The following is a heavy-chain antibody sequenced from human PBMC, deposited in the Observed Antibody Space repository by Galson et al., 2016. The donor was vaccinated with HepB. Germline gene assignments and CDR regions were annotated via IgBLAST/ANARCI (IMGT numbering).Heavy chain of an antibody. CDR3: AVEAGIAVAGPEFHYYYGRDV. CDR1: GFTVSNKY. CDR2: IYSGGTT. D-gene: IGHD6-19*01. V-gene: IGHV3-53*01. Sequence: SLRLSCAAFGFTVSNKYMSWVRQAPGKGLEWLSVIYSGGTTYYADSVKGRFTISRDNSKNTLYLQMNSLRVEDTAVYYCAVEAGIAVAGPEFHYYYGRDVWGQGTTVTVSS. J-gene: IGHJ6*02.